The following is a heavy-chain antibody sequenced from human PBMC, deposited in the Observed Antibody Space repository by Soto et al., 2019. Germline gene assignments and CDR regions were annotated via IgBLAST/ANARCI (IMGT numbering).Heavy chain of an antibody. V-gene: IGHV3-48*02. Sequence: GGSLRLSCAASGFTFNLYDMNWVRQAPGKGLEWVSYISRSSTTKYYADSVKGRFTISRDNDMNSLYLQMNSLRDDDTAVYYCARDFGYDDVWGQGTTVT. CDR3: ARDFGYDDV. CDR1: GFTFNLYD. D-gene: IGHD3-22*01. CDR2: ISRSSTTK. J-gene: IGHJ6*02.